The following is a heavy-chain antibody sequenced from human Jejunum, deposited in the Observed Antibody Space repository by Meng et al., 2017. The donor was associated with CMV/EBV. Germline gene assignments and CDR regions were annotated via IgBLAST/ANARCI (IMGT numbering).Heavy chain of an antibody. V-gene: IGHV4-39*07. Sequence: YDGGWIRHPPGKGLEWIGNTYYGGSTYYNPSLRSRVSISVDTSKDQFSLKLNSVTAADTAVYYCARGVHGRYCPGTTCYPVDYWGQGTLVTVSS. CDR2: TYYGGST. CDR1: YD. J-gene: IGHJ4*02. CDR3: ARGVHGRYCPGTTCYPVDY. D-gene: IGHD2-2*01.